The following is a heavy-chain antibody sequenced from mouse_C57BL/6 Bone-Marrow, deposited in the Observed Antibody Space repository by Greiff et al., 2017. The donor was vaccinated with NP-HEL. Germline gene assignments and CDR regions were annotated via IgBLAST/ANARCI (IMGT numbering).Heavy chain of an antibody. CDR3: AREAMIPCFDY. D-gene: IGHD2-4*01. CDR2: IDPSDSYT. CDR1: GYTFTSYW. V-gene: IGHV1-69*01. Sequence: QVQLQQPGAELVMPGASVKLSCKASGYTFTSYWMHWVKQRPGQGLEWIGEIDPSDSYTNYNQKFKGKSTLTVDKSSSTAYMQLSSLTSEDSAVYYCAREAMIPCFDYWGKGTTLTVSS. J-gene: IGHJ2*01.